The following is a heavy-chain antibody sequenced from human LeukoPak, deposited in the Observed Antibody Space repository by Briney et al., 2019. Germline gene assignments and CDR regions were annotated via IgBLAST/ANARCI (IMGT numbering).Heavy chain of an antibody. CDR1: GFTSSNAW. D-gene: IGHD1-14*01. Sequence: GSLRLSCAASGFTSSNAWMSWIRQPPGKGLEWIGEINHSGSTNYNPSLKSRVTISVDTSKNQFSLKLSSVTAADTAVYYCGRSRTWGQGTLVTVSS. J-gene: IGHJ4*02. CDR2: INHSGST. CDR3: GRSRT. V-gene: IGHV4-34*08.